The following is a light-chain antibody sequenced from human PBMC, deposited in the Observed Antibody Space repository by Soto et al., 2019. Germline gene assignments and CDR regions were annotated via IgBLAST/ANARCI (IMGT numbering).Light chain of an antibody. V-gene: IGKV3-15*01. Sequence: EIVLTQSPATLCLSPGERATLSCSASQSVSSNLAWYQQKPGQAPRLLIYGASTRATGVPARFSGSGSGTEFTLTISTLQSEDFAVYYCQQYDNWPPLTFGGGTKVDIK. J-gene: IGKJ4*01. CDR3: QQYDNWPPLT. CDR1: QSVSSN. CDR2: GAS.